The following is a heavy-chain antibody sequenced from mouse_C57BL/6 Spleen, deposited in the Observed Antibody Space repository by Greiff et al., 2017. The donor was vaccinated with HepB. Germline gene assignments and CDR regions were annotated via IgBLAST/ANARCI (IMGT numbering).Heavy chain of an antibody. CDR3: TRGLLRYWFAY. Sequence: VQLQQSGAELVRPGASVTLSCKASGYTFTDYEMHWVKQTPVHGLEWIGAIDPETGGTAYNQKFKGKAILTADKASSTAYMELRSLTSEDSAVYYCTRGLLRYWFAYWGQGTLVTVSA. CDR1: GYTFTDYE. CDR2: IDPETGGT. V-gene: IGHV1-15*01. J-gene: IGHJ3*01. D-gene: IGHD1-1*01.